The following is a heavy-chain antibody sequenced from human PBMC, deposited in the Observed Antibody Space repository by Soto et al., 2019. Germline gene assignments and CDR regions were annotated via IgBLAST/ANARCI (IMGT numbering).Heavy chain of an antibody. CDR2: INDSGNI. V-gene: IGHV4-34*01. CDR1: GGSFSGYQ. D-gene: IGHD3-10*01. CDR3: ARGLILWFGELSRRGGYYYYMDV. J-gene: IGHJ6*03. Sequence: QVQLQQWGAGLLKPSETLSLTCAVYGGSFSGYQWSWIRQTPGKGLEWIGEINDSGNINYNPSLTSRVIIFPDAPNKQISLKLSSVTAADTAVYYCARGLILWFGELSRRGGYYYYMDVWGKGTTVIVSS.